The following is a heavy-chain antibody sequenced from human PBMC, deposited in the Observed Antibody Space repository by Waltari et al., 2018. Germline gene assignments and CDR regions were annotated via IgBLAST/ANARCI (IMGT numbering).Heavy chain of an antibody. Sequence: VQLQESGPGLVKPSETLSLTCTVSGGSISSYYWSWIRQPAGKGLEWIGRIYTSGSTNYNTSLKSRVTMSVDTSKNQFSLKLSSVTAADTAVYYCARDFSYDSSGPYPFDIWGQGTMVTVSS. CDR2: IYTSGST. V-gene: IGHV4-4*07. D-gene: IGHD3-22*01. CDR1: GGSISSYY. CDR3: ARDFSYDSSGPYPFDI. J-gene: IGHJ3*02.